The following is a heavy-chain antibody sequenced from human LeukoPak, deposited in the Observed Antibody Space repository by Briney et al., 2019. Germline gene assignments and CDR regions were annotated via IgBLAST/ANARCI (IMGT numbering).Heavy chain of an antibody. Sequence: PSETLSLTCTVSGGSISSGDYYWSWIRQPPGKGLEWIGYIYYSGSAYYNPSLKSRVTISVDTSKNQFSLKLSSVTAADTAVYYCARDRGLYGTEFDYWGQGTLVTVSS. CDR2: IYYSGSA. D-gene: IGHD2-8*02. CDR3: ARDRGLYGTEFDY. J-gene: IGHJ4*02. V-gene: IGHV4-30-4*08. CDR1: GGSISSGDYY.